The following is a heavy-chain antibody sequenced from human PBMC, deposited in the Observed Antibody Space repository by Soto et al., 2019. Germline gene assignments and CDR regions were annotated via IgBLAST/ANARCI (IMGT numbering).Heavy chain of an antibody. J-gene: IGHJ4*02. CDR1: GGTFSSYA. V-gene: IGHV1-69*01. CDR3: ARDKGYPSSPDY. CDR2: IIPIFGTA. Sequence: QVQLVQSGAEVKKPGSSVKVSCKASGGTFSSYAISCVRQAPGQGLDWMGGIIPIFGTANYAQKFQGRVTITADAPTSTAYMELSSLRSEDTAVYYWARDKGYPSSPDYWGQGTLVTVSS. D-gene: IGHD3-16*02.